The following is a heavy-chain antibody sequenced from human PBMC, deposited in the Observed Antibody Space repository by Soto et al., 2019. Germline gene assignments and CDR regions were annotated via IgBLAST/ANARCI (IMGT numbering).Heavy chain of an antibody. V-gene: IGHV4-31*03. Sequence: PSETLSLTCTVSGGSISSGGYYWSWIRQHPGKGLEWIGYIYYSGSTYYNPSLKSRVTISVDTSKNQFSLKLSSVTAADTAVYYCAREGNYYGSGSLFFDYWGQGTLDTVSS. CDR3: AREGNYYGSGSLFFDY. CDR1: GGSISSGGYY. J-gene: IGHJ4*02. CDR2: IYYSGST. D-gene: IGHD3-10*01.